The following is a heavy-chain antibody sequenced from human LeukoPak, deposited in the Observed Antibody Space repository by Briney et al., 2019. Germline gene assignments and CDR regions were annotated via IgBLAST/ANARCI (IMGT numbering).Heavy chain of an antibody. D-gene: IGHD3-22*01. J-gene: IGHJ3*02. CDR1: GGSINSGSYS. V-gene: IGHV4-61*02. Sequence: PSQTLSLTCTVSGGSINSGSYSWTWIRQPAGKGLEWIGRIHISGSTDYTPSLKSRVTISVDTSKNQFSLKLSSVTAADTAVYYCARGDRSGYFGNVVAFDIWGQGTMVTVSS. CDR2: IHISGST. CDR3: ARGDRSGYFGNVVAFDI.